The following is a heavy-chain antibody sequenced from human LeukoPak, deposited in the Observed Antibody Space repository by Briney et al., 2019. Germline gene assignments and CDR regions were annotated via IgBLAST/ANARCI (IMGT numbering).Heavy chain of an antibody. V-gene: IGHV3-23*01. D-gene: IGHD3-3*01. Sequence: GGSLRLSCAASGFTFSSYAMSWVRQAPGKGLEWVSAISGSGGSTYYADSVKGRFTISRDNSKNTLYLQMNSLRAEDTAVYYCAKTLGFFAAAQYYFDYWGQGTLVTVSS. CDR3: AKTLGFFAAAQYYFDY. CDR1: GFTFSSYA. J-gene: IGHJ4*02. CDR2: ISGSGGST.